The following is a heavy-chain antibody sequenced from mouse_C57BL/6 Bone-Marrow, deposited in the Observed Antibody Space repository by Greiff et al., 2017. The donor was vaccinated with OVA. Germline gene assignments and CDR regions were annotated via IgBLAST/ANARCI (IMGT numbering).Heavy chain of an antibody. V-gene: IGHV14-4*01. J-gene: IGHJ1*03. CDR1: GFNIKDDY. CDR2: IDPENGDT. CDR3: TPYWYFDV. Sequence: EVQLQQSGAELVRPGASVKVSCTASGFNIKDDYMHWVKQRPEQGLEWIGWIDPENGDTEYASKFQGKATITADTSSNTAYLQLSSLTSEDTAVYYCTPYWYFDVWGTGTTVTVSS.